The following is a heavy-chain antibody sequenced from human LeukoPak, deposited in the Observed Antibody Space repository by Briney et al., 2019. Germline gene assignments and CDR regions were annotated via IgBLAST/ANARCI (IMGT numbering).Heavy chain of an antibody. D-gene: IGHD2-21*01. CDR2: INPNSGGT. CDR3: ARADPLHGGPYLIGP. CDR1: GYSFIYYY. Sequence: ASVKVSCKTSGYSFIYYYMHWVRQAPGQGLEWMGCINPNSGGTSSAQKFQGRVTMTRDTSITTVYMEMSWLTSDDTAIYYCARADPLHGGPYLIGPWGQGTLVTVSS. V-gene: IGHV1-2*02. J-gene: IGHJ5*02.